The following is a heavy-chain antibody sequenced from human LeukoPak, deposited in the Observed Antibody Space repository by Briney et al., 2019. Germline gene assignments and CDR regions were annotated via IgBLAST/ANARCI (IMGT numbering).Heavy chain of an antibody. CDR1: GFTFSSYA. CDR3: ARDFGDWFDP. CDR2: ISSSSTI. Sequence: GGSLRLSCAASGFTFSSYAMSWVRQAPGKGLEWVSYISSSSTIYYADSVKGRFTISRDNAKNSLYLQMNSLRAEDTAVYYCARDFGDWFDPWGQGTLVTVSS. D-gene: IGHD3-10*01. V-gene: IGHV3-48*04. J-gene: IGHJ5*02.